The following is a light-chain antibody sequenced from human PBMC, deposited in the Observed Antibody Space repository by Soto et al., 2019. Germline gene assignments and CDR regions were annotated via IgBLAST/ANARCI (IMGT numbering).Light chain of an antibody. CDR2: GAS. Sequence: EIVLTQSPGTLSLSPGERATPSCRASQSVSSSYLAWYQQKPGQAPRPLIYGASSRAIGIPDRFSGSGSGTEFTLTISRLEPEDFAVYYCQQYGSSPWTFGQGTKVDIK. CDR3: QQYGSSPWT. CDR1: QSVSSSY. V-gene: IGKV3-20*01. J-gene: IGKJ1*01.